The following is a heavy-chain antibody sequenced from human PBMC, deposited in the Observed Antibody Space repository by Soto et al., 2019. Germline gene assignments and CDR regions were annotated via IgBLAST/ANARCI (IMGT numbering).Heavy chain of an antibody. CDR1: GGSISSYY. D-gene: IGHD3-3*01. Sequence: SETLSLTCTVSGGSISSYYWSWIRQPPGKGLEWIGYIYYSGSTNYNPSLKSRVTISVDTSKNQFSLKLSSVTAADTAVYCCARDPRYDFWSGYPVWGQGTLVTVSS. CDR2: IYYSGST. CDR3: ARDPRYDFWSGYPV. V-gene: IGHV4-59*01. J-gene: IGHJ4*02.